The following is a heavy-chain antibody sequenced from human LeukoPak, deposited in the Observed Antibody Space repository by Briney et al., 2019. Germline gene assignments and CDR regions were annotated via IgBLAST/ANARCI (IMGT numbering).Heavy chain of an antibody. J-gene: IGHJ4*02. D-gene: IGHD3-10*01. CDR1: GFTFSSYG. CDR3: ASLTYGSGRGVY. V-gene: IGHV3-23*01. Sequence: GGSLRLSCAASGFTFSSYGMHWVRQAPGKGLEWVSATSGSGASTYYADSVKGRFTISRDNSKNTLYLQMSSLRAEDTAVYYCASLTYGSGRGVYWGQGTLVTVSS. CDR2: TSGSGAST.